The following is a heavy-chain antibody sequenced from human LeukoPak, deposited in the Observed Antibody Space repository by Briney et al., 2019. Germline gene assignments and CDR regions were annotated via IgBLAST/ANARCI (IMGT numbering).Heavy chain of an antibody. CDR2: ISSSSSYI. Sequence: GGSLRLSCAASGFTFSSYSMNWVRQAPGKGLEWVSSISSSSSYIYYADSVKGRFTISRDNAKNSLYLQMNSLRAEDTAVYYCAKDRSSGWLERWYFDLWGRGTLVTVSS. V-gene: IGHV3-21*04. J-gene: IGHJ2*01. D-gene: IGHD6-19*01. CDR3: AKDRSSGWLERWYFDL. CDR1: GFTFSSYS.